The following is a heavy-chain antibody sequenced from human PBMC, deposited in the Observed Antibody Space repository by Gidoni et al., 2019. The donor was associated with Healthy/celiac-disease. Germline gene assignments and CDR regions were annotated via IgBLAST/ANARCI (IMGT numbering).Heavy chain of an antibody. Sequence: QVQLVQPGAEVKKPGASVKVSCKASGYTVTSYAMHWVRQAPGQRLEWMGWINAGNGNTKYSQKFQGRVTITRDTSASTAYMELSSLRSEDTAVYYCARGGSSSRVYYFDYWGQGTLVTVSS. CDR1: GYTVTSYA. CDR3: ARGGSSSRVYYFDY. V-gene: IGHV1-3*01. CDR2: INAGNGNT. D-gene: IGHD2-15*01. J-gene: IGHJ4*02.